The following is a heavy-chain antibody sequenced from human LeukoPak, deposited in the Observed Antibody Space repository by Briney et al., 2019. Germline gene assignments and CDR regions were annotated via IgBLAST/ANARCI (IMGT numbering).Heavy chain of an antibody. D-gene: IGHD2-2*01. CDR2: ISYDGSNK. CDR3: AKDLRGSSTYFDY. CDR1: GFTFSSYG. V-gene: IGHV3-30*18. Sequence: GGSLRLSCAAFGFTFSSYGMHWVRQAPGKGLEWVAVISYDGSNKYYADSVKGRFTISRDNSKNTLYLQMSSLRAEDTAVYYCAKDLRGSSTYFDYWGQGTLVTVSS. J-gene: IGHJ4*02.